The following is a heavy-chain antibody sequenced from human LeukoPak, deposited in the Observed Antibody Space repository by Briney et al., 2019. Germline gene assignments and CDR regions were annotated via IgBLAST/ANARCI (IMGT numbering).Heavy chain of an antibody. CDR2: IYYSGST. J-gene: IGHJ4*02. CDR3: ARSIAGTRSKFDY. V-gene: IGHV4-39*01. Sequence: SETLSLTCTVSGGSISSSSYYWGWSRQPPGKGLEWIGSIYYSGSTYYNPSLKSRVTISVDTSKNQFSLKLSSVTVADTAVYYCARSIAGTRSKFDYWGQGTLVTVSS. D-gene: IGHD1/OR15-1a*01. CDR1: GGSISSSSYY.